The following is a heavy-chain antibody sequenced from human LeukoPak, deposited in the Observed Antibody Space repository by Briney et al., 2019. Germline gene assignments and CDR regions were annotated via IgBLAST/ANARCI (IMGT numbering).Heavy chain of an antibody. Sequence: GGSLRLSCAASGFTFSSYSMNWVRQAPGKGLEWVSSISSSSSYIYYADSVKGRFTISRDNAKNSLYLQMNSLRAEDTAVYYCARGSNYDFGPAQCLDYWGQGTLVTVSS. CDR2: ISSSSSYI. CDR1: GFTFSSYS. CDR3: ARGSNYDFGPAQCLDY. J-gene: IGHJ4*02. V-gene: IGHV3-21*01. D-gene: IGHD3-3*01.